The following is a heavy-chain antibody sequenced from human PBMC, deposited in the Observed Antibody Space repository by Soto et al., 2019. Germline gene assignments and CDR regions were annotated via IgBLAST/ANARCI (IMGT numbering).Heavy chain of an antibody. J-gene: IGHJ6*02. CDR3: ARSFGVRYYDSSGYSGMDV. Sequence: SVKVSCEASGGTFSSYAISWVRQAPGQWLEWMGGIIPIFGTANYAQKFQGRVTITADESTSTAYMELSSLRSEDTAVYYCARSFGVRYYDSSGYSGMDVWGQGTTVTV. CDR2: IIPIFGTA. CDR1: GGTFSSYA. V-gene: IGHV1-69*01. D-gene: IGHD3-22*01.